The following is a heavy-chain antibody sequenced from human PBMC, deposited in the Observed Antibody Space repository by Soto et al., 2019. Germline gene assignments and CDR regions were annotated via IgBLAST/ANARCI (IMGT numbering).Heavy chain of an antibody. J-gene: IGHJ4*02. V-gene: IGHV3-9*01. CDR2: ISWNSGSI. CDR1: GFTFDDYA. Sequence: GGSLILSCAASGFTFDDYAMHWVRQAPGKGLEWVSGISWNSGSIGYADSVKGRFTISRDNAKNSLYLQMNSLRAEDTALYYCAATLRFLEWSHFDYWGQGTLVTVSS. CDR3: AATLRFLEWSHFDY. D-gene: IGHD3-3*01.